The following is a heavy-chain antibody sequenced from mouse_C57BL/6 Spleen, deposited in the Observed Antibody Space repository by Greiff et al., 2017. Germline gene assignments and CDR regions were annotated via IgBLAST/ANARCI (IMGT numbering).Heavy chain of an antibody. CDR1: GYAFSSYW. V-gene: IGHV1-80*01. J-gene: IGHJ1*03. D-gene: IGHD1-1*01. CDR3: ARGYYGSSYGWYFDV. Sequence: QVQLKQSGAELVKPGASVKISYKASGYAFSSYWMNWVKQRPGKGLEWIGQIYPGDGDTNYNGKFKGKATLTADKSSSTAYMQRSSLTSEDSAVYFCARGYYGSSYGWYFDVWGTGTTVTVSS. CDR2: IYPGDGDT.